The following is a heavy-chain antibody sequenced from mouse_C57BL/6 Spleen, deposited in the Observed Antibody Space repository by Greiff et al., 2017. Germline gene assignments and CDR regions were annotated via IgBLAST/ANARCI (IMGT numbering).Heavy chain of an antibody. CDR2: INPSNGGT. CDR1: GYTFTSYW. D-gene: IGHD3-2*02. Sequence: VQLQQPGTELVKPGASVKLSCKASGYTFTSYWMHWVKQRPGQGLEWIGNINPSNGGTNYNEQFKSKATLTVEQSSSTAYMQLSSLTSEDSAVYYCARRRTAQAPFAYWGQGTLVTVSA. CDR3: ARRRTAQAPFAY. J-gene: IGHJ3*01. V-gene: IGHV1-53*01.